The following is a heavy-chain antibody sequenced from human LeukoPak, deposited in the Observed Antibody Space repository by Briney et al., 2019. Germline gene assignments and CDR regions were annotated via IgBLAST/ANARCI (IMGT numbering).Heavy chain of an antibody. CDR3: ARSGVGYYLDAFDI. V-gene: IGHV3-74*01. D-gene: IGHD3-22*01. CDR2: INSDGSST. Sequence: PGGSLRLSCAASGFTFSSYWMHWVRQAPGKGLVWVSRINSDGSSTSYADSVKGRFTISRDNAKNTLYLQMNSLRAEDTAVYYCARSGVGYYLDAFDIWGQGTMVTVSS. J-gene: IGHJ3*02. CDR1: GFTFSSYW.